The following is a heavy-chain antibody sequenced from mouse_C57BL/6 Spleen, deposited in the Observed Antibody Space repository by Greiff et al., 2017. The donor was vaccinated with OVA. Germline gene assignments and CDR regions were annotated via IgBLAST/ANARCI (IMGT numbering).Heavy chain of an antibody. CDR2: INPNNGGT. J-gene: IGHJ2*01. V-gene: IGHV1-26*01. CDR1: GYTFTDYY. Sequence: VQLQQSGPELVKPGASVKISCKASGYTFTDYYMNWVKQSHGKSLEWIGDINPNNGGTSYNQKFKGKATLTVDKSSSTAYMELRSLTSEDSAVYYCARGGIYYPFDYWGQGTTLTVSS. CDR3: ARGGIYYPFDY. D-gene: IGHD1-1*01.